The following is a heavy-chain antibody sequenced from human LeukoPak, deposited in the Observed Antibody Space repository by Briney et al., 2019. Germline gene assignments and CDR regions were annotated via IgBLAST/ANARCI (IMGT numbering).Heavy chain of an antibody. J-gene: IGHJ5*02. CDR1: GASISSHY. Sequence: PSETLSLTCAVSGASISSHYWSWIRQPPGKGLEWIGYTSGSISDNPSLKSRVAVSVDPSQNQVSLSLTSVTAADTAVYYCARLLAIPAVVSWGQGTLVTVSS. D-gene: IGHD2-2*01. CDR2: TSGSI. V-gene: IGHV4-59*11. CDR3: ARLLAIPAVVS.